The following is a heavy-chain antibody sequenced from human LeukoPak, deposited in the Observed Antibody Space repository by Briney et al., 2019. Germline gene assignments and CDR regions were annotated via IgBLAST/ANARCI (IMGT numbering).Heavy chain of an antibody. CDR3: AELGITMIGGV. J-gene: IGHJ6*04. Sequence: GGSLRLSCAASGFSFSVYWVNWVRQAPGKGLEWVSYISSSGSTMYSADSVKGRFTISRDNANNSLYLQMNSLRAEDTAVYYWAELGITMIGGVWGKGTTVTISS. CDR2: ISSSGSTM. CDR1: GFSFSVYW. D-gene: IGHD3-10*02. V-gene: IGHV3-48*04.